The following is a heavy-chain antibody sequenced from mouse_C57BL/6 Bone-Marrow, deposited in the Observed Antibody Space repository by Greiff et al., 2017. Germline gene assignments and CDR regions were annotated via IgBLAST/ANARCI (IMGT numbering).Heavy chain of an antibody. D-gene: IGHD1-1*01. CDR1: GYTFTDYY. CDR3: ARGNGDSYVDY. Sequence: VQLQQSGPELVKPGASVKISCKASGYTFTDYYMNWVKQSHGKSLEWIGDINPNTGGTSYNQKFKGKATLTVDKSSSTAYMELRRLTSEYSAVLYCARGNGDSYVDYWGQGTTLTVSS. V-gene: IGHV1-26*01. CDR2: INPNTGGT. J-gene: IGHJ2*01.